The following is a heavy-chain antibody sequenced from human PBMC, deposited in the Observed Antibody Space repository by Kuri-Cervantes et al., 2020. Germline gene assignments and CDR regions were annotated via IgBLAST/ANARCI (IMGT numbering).Heavy chain of an antibody. Sequence: GESLKISCVASEFSLSSYTMNWVRQAPGKGLEWISYISSGSSTIHYADSVKGRFTISRDNAKNSLYLQMNSLRAEDTAVYYCARQPYDYSSGWYGAFDIWGQGTMVTVSS. J-gene: IGHJ3*02. CDR2: ISSGSSTI. CDR3: ARQPYDYSSGWYGAFDI. V-gene: IGHV3-48*01. D-gene: IGHD6-19*01. CDR1: EFSLSSYT.